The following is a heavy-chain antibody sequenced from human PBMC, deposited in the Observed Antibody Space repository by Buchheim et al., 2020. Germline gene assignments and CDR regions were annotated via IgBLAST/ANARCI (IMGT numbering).Heavy chain of an antibody. CDR3: ARERYSSSWVDY. CDR2: IYYSGST. J-gene: IGHJ4*02. CDR1: GGSVSSGSYY. Sequence: QVQLQESGPGLVKPSETLSLTCTVSGGSVSSGSYYWSWIRQPPGKGLEWIGYIYYSGSTNYNPSLKSRVTISVDTSKNQFSLKLSSVTAADTAVYYCARERYSSSWVDYWGQGTL. D-gene: IGHD6-13*01. V-gene: IGHV4-61*01.